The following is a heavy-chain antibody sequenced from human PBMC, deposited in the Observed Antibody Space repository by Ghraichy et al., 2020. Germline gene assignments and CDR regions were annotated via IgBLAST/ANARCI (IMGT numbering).Heavy chain of an antibody. V-gene: IGHV4-4*07. D-gene: IGHD3-10*01. CDR3: ARDSGPYYYGSEYYFDY. CDR1: GGSISSYY. J-gene: IGHJ4*02. Sequence: SETLSLTCTISGGSISSYYWSWIRQPAGKGLEWIGRIYTSGSTNYNPSLKSRVTMSVDTSKNQFSLKLSSVTAADTAVYYCARDSGPYYYGSEYYFDYWGQGTRVTVSS. CDR2: IYTSGST.